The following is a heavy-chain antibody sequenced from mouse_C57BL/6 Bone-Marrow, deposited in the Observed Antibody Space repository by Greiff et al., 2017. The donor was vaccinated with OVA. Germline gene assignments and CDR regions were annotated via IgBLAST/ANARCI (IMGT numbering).Heavy chain of an antibody. V-gene: IGHV1-4*01. J-gene: IGHJ3*01. Sequence: QVQLQQSGAELARPGASVKMSCKASGYTFTSYTMHWVKQRPGQGLEWIGYINPSSGYTKYNQKFKDKATLTADKSSSTAYMQLSSLTSEDSAVYYCARSKGWLLRAWFAYWGQGTLVAVSA. D-gene: IGHD2-3*01. CDR3: ARSKGWLLRAWFAY. CDR2: INPSSGYT. CDR1: GYTFTSYT.